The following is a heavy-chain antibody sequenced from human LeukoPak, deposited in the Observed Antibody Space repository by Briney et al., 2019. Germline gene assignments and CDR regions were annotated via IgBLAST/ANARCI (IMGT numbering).Heavy chain of an antibody. V-gene: IGHV1-8*03. J-gene: IGHJ4*02. CDR3: ARGKRYDSGSYYTDY. CDR1: GYTFTNYD. Sequence: ASVKVSCKASGYTFTNYDINWVRQTTGKGLEWMGWMNPNSANTGYAQNFQGRVTITMNTSISTAYMDLSSLRSEDTAVYYCARGKRYDSGSYYTDYWGQGTLVTVSS. CDR2: MNPNSANT. D-gene: IGHD3-10*01.